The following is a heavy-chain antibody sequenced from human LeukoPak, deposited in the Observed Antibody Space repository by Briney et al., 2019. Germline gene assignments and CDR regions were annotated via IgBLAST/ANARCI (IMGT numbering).Heavy chain of an antibody. V-gene: IGHV4-59*08. D-gene: IGHD6-19*01. CDR1: GGSMSNNY. J-gene: IGHJ4*02. CDR2: VYYSGSA. CDR3: ARGGWSNDY. Sequence: PSETLSLTCTVSGGSMSNNYWSWIRQPPGKGMEWIGYVYYSGSADYNPSLKGRVAISVDTSRNQFSLRLSSVTAADTAVYFCARGGWSNDYWGPGTLVTVSS.